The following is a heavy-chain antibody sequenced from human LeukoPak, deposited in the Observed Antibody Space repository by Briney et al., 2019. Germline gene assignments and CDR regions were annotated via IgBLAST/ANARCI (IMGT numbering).Heavy chain of an antibody. D-gene: IGHD6-13*01. CDR3: ARGAAAGRGYNWFDP. Sequence: PSETLSLTCAVYGGSFSGYYWSWIRQPPGKGLEWIGEVNHSGSTNYNPSLKSRVTISVDTSKNQFSLKLSSVTAADTAVYYCARGAAAGRGYNWFDPWGQGTLVTVSS. CDR2: VNHSGST. V-gene: IGHV4-34*01. J-gene: IGHJ5*02. CDR1: GGSFSGYY.